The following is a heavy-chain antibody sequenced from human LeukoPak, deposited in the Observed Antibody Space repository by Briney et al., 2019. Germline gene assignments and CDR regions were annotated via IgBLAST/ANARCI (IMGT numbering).Heavy chain of an antibody. J-gene: IGHJ5*02. V-gene: IGHV1-18*01. CDR2: ISAYNGNT. CDR1: GYTFTSYG. Sequence: GASVKVSCKASGYTFTSYGISWVRQAPGQGLEWMGWISAYNGNTNYAQKLQGRVTMTTDTSTSTAYMELRSLRSDDTAVYYCARGAYDFWSGYYTGVDNWFDPWGQGTLVTVSS. CDR3: ARGAYDFWSGYYTGVDNWFDP. D-gene: IGHD3-3*01.